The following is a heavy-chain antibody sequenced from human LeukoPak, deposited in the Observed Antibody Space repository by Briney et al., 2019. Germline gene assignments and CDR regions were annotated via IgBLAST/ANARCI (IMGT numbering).Heavy chain of an antibody. D-gene: IGHD6-13*01. CDR1: AFTFRTYW. V-gene: IGHV3-7*04. CDR2: INQDGSGK. Sequence: PGGSLRLSCAASAFTFRTYWMSWVRQAPGKGLEWVATINQDGSGKYYVDSVKGRFTISRDNAKNSLHLQMSSLRAEDTAVYYCAREPDYLAVVGKRTGYFDLWGRGTLVTVSS. CDR3: AREPDYLAVVGKRTGYFDL. J-gene: IGHJ2*01.